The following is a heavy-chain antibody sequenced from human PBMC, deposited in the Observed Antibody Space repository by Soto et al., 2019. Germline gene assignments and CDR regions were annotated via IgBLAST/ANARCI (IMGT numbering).Heavy chain of an antibody. J-gene: IGHJ3*02. V-gene: IGHV1-18*01. CDR3: ARRYSAVAGTDSDDAFDI. Sequence: ASVKVSCKASGYTFTSYGISWVRQAPGQGLEWMGWISAYNGNTNYAQKLQGRVTMTTDTSTSTAYMELRSLRSDDTAVYYCARRYSAVAGTDSDDAFDIWGQGTMVTVSS. D-gene: IGHD6-19*01. CDR1: GYTFTSYG. CDR2: ISAYNGNT.